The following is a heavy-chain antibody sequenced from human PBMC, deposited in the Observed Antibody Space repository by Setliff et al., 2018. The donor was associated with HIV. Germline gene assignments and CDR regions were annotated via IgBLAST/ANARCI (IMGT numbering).Heavy chain of an antibody. CDR2: IKSKTEGGTT. CDR1: GFTFSNAW. CDR3: MGYYDTSGYWGSHFDH. D-gene: IGHD3-22*01. Sequence: PGGSLRLSCAASGFTFSNAWMSWVRQAPGKGLEWVGRIKSKTEGGTTDYAAPVKGRFTISRDDSVNTLYLQMNSLKTEDTAVYFCMGYYDTSGYWGSHFDHWGQGTLVTVSS. V-gene: IGHV3-15*01. J-gene: IGHJ4*02.